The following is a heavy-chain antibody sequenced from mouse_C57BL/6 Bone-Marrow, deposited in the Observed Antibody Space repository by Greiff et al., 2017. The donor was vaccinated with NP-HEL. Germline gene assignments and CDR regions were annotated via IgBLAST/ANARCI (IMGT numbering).Heavy chain of an antibody. V-gene: IGHV5-9-1*02. J-gene: IGHJ3*01. CDR3: TRDGYYATWFAY. CDR1: GFTFSSYA. Sequence: EVKVEESGEGLVKPGGSLKLSCAASGFTFSSYAMSWVRQTPEKRLEWVAYISRGGDDNYYADTVKGRFTISRDNARNTPYLKMSSLKSEDTDVYYCTRDGYYATWFAYWGQGTLVTVSA. CDR2: ISRGGDDN. D-gene: IGHD2-3*01.